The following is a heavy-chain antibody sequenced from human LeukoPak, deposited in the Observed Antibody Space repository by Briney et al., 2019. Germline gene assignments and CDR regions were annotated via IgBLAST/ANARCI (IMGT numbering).Heavy chain of an antibody. CDR1: GFTFSSYG. Sequence: GGSLRLSCAASGFTFSSYGMHWVRQAPGKGLEWVAFIRYDGSNKYYADSVKGRFTISRDNSKNTLYLQMNSLRAEDTAVYYCAKDYDFWSGYPYYFDYWGQGTLVTASS. CDR2: IRYDGSNK. V-gene: IGHV3-30*02. D-gene: IGHD3-3*01. J-gene: IGHJ4*02. CDR3: AKDYDFWSGYPYYFDY.